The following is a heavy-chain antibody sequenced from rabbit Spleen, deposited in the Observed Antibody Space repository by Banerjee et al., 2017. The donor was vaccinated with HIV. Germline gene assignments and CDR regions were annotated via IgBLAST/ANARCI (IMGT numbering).Heavy chain of an antibody. CDR3: ARDTGSSFSSYGMDL. V-gene: IGHV1S40*01. CDR1: GVSFTSNYY. J-gene: IGHJ6*01. Sequence: QSLEESGGDLVKPGASLTLTCTASGVSFTSNYYMCWVRQAPGKGLEWIACINAITGKAVYASWAKGRFTISKTSSTTVTLQMTSLTVADTATYFCARDTGSSFSSYGMDLWGPGTLVTVS. CDR2: INAITGKA. D-gene: IGHD8-1*01.